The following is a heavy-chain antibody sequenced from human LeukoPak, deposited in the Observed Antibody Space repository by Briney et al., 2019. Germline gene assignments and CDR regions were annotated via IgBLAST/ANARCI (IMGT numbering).Heavy chain of an antibody. D-gene: IGHD3-9*01. CDR1: GGSISSISRNNYH. V-gene: IGHV4-39*01. CDR3: ASVKTGSLGC. Sequence: ETLSLTCIGSGGSISSISRNNYHWGWVRQPPGKGLEWIGSIYYSGSTYYNPSLKSRVTISVDTSKNQFSLKLSSVTAADTAVYYCASVKTGSLGCWGQGTLVTVSS. CDR2: IYYSGST. J-gene: IGHJ4*02.